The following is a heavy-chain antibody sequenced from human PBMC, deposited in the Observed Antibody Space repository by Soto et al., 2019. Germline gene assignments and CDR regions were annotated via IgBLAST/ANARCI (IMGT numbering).Heavy chain of an antibody. CDR1: GFTFRNHG. CDR3: ARDLGWPAARFDP. Sequence: QVQLVESGGGVVQPGRSLRLSCAASGFTFRNHGMHWVRLATGKGLEWVAVIWYDGSEKYYADSVKDRFTVSRDNSKNTLYLQMNSLRGEDTAVYYCARDLGWPAARFDPWGQGTLVTVPS. D-gene: IGHD2-2*01. J-gene: IGHJ5*02. V-gene: IGHV3-33*01. CDR2: IWYDGSEK.